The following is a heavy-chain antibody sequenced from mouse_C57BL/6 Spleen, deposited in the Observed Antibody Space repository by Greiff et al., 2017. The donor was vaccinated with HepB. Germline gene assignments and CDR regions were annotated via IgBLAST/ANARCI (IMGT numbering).Heavy chain of an antibody. J-gene: IGHJ2*01. Sequence: EVQRVESGGDLVKPGGSLKLSCAASGFTFSSYGMSWVRQTPDKRLEWVATISSGGSYTYYPDSVKGRFTISRDNAKNTLYLQMSSLKSEDTAMYYCARHEGGNYDYFDYWGQGTTLTVSS. CDR1: GFTFSSYG. D-gene: IGHD2-1*01. CDR2: ISSGGSYT. V-gene: IGHV5-6*01. CDR3: ARHEGGNYDYFDY.